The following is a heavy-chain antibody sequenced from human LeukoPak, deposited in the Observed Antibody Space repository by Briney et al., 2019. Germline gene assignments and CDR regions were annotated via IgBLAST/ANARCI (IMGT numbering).Heavy chain of an antibody. Sequence: GASVKVSCKASGGTFSSYAISWVRQAPGQGLEWMGGIIPIFGTANYAQKFQGRVTITADESTSTAYMELSSLRSEDTAVYYCASLRGYSGYEPDYWGQGTLVTVSS. CDR1: GGTFSSYA. V-gene: IGHV1-69*13. J-gene: IGHJ4*02. D-gene: IGHD5-12*01. CDR3: ASLRGYSGYEPDY. CDR2: IIPIFGTA.